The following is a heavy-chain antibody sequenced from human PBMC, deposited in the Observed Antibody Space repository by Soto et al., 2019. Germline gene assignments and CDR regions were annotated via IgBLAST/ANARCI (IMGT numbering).Heavy chain of an antibody. CDR3: ARADILVVVAATKDYYYGMHV. V-gene: IGHV1-69*06. CDR2: IIPIFGTA. J-gene: IGHJ6*02. CDR1: GRTFSSYA. Sequence: SVKVSCKASGRTFSSYAISWVRQAPGQGLEWMGGIIPIFGTANYAQKFQGRVTITADKSTSTAYMELSSLRSEDTAVYYCARADILVVVAATKDYYYGMHVWGQGTTDTASS. D-gene: IGHD2-15*01.